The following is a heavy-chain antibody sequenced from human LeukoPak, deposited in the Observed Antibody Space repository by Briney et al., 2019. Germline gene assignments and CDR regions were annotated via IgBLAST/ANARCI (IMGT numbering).Heavy chain of an antibody. D-gene: IGHD3-10*01. V-gene: IGHV4-34*01. CDR2: INHSGST. J-gene: IGHJ6*03. Sequence: PSETLSLTCAVYGGSFSGYYWSWIRQPPGKGLEWIGEINHSGSTNYNPSLKSRVTISVDTSKNQFSLKLSSVTAADTAVYYCARWRYYGSGSYYNPRYYYYYMDVWGKGTTVTVSS. CDR3: ARWRYYGSGSYYNPRYYYYYMDV. CDR1: GGSFSGYY.